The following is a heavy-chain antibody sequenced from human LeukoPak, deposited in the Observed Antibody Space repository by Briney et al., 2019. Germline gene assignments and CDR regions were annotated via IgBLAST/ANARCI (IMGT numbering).Heavy chain of an antibody. D-gene: IGHD3-3*02. CDR3: ARVVFDGSISRRFDS. CDR1: GYTFIAYY. J-gene: IGHJ4*02. V-gene: IGHV1-2*02. Sequence: ASVKVSCKTSGYTFIAYYVLWVRQAPGQGLEWMGWINPNTGGTTYAQQFQGRVTMTRDTSLSTVYMELSSLRSDDTAVYYCARVVFDGSISRRFDSWGQGTQVAVFS. CDR2: INPNTGGT.